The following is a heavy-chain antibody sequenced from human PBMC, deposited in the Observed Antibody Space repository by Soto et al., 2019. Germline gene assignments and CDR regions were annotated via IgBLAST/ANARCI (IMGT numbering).Heavy chain of an antibody. J-gene: IGHJ4*02. Sequence: GGSLRLSCAASGFTFSSYAMSWVRQAPGKGLEWVSAISGSGGSTYYADSVKGRFTISRDNSKNTLYLQMNSLRAEDTAVYYCAKHPYSVTTSPLFDYWGQGTLVTAPQ. CDR2: ISGSGGST. CDR1: GFTFSSYA. V-gene: IGHV3-23*01. D-gene: IGHD4-17*01. CDR3: AKHPYSVTTSPLFDY.